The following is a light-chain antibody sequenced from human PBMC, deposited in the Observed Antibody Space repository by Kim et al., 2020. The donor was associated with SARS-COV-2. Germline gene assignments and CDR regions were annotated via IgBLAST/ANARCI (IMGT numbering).Light chain of an antibody. V-gene: IGKV1-5*01. J-gene: IGKJ3*01. CDR1: QNINNW. CDR2: DAS. Sequence: GDRVTITCRTSQNINNWLAWYQQKPGKAPKVLIYDASSVESGVPSRFSGGGSGTEFTLTISSLQPDDFATYYCQQYNHYFGPGTKVEIK. CDR3: QQYNHY.